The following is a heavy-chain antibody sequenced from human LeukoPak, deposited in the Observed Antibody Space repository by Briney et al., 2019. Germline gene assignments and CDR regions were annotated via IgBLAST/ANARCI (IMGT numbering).Heavy chain of an antibody. CDR3: ARDSTQPGPVEVGATYAGFDF. Sequence: GGSLRLSCAASGFTFDDYGMSWVRQAPGKGLEWVSNINWNGGSTGYADSVKGRFTISRDNAKNSLYLQMNSLRAEDTALYYCARDSTQPGPVEVGATYAGFDFWGQGTLVTVSS. CDR2: INWNGGST. CDR1: GFTFDDYG. V-gene: IGHV3-20*04. D-gene: IGHD2-15*01. J-gene: IGHJ4*02.